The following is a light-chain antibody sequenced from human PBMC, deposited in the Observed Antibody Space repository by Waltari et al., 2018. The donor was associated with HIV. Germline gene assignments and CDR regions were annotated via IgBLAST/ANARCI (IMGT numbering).Light chain of an antibody. J-gene: IGLJ3*02. CDR3: CSYAGSYTRV. CDR2: RNN. Sequence: QSVLTQPPSASGTPGQRITISCSVSSSNIGSTYVYWYQQLPGTAPKLLIYRNNQRPSGVPDRFSGSKSGTSASLAISGLRSEDEADYYCCSYAGSYTRVFGGGTKLTVL. CDR1: SSNIGSTY. V-gene: IGLV1-47*01.